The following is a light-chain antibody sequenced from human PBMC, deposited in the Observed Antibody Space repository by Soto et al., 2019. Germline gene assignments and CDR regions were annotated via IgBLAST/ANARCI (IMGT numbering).Light chain of an antibody. CDR1: QSVSSN. J-gene: IGKJ5*01. Sequence: EIVMTQSPATLSVSPGERATLSCRASQSVSSNLAWYQQKPGQAPRLLIYGESSRATGIPDRFSGSGSGTDFTLTISRLEPEDFAVYYCQQYENSPITFGQGTRLEI. CDR3: QQYENSPIT. CDR2: GES. V-gene: IGKV3-20*01.